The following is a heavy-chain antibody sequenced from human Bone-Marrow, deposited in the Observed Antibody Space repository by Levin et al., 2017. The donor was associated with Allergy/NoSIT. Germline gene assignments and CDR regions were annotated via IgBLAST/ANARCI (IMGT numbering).Heavy chain of an antibody. V-gene: IGHV3-9*01. Sequence: GGSLRLSCVGSGFTFGDHAMYWVRQVPGKGLEWVSGITWNSFSITYADYVKGRFTISRDNAKNSLFLQMNNLRPEDTALYYCAKDLEGSLDYYFVHWGRGTLVSVSS. CDR2: ITWNSFSI. J-gene: IGHJ4*02. D-gene: IGHD3-3*01. CDR3: AKDLEGSLDYYFVH. CDR1: GFTFGDHA.